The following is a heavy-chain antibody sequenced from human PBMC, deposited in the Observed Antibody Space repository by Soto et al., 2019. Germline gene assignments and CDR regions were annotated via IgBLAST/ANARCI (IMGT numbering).Heavy chain of an antibody. Sequence: QVQVVESGGGVVQPGRSLRLSCAASGFTFSSYGMHWVRQAPGKGLEWVAVISYDGSKKYYADSVKGRFTISRDNSKNTLYLQMNSRRAEDTAVYYCAKDQCISTSGFYFDYWGQGTLVTVSS. CDR1: GFTFSSYG. CDR3: AKDQCISTSGFYFDY. J-gene: IGHJ4*02. D-gene: IGHD2-2*01. V-gene: IGHV3-30*18. CDR2: ISYDGSKK.